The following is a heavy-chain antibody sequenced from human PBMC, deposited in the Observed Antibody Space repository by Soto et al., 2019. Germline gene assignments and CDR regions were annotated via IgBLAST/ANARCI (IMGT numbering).Heavy chain of an antibody. V-gene: IGHV3-53*05. J-gene: IGHJ5*02. CDR2: IYSGGST. Sequence: GGSLRLSCAASGFTVSSSYMSWVRQAPGKGLEWVSIIYSGGSTYYADSVKGRFTISRDNAKNSLYLQMNSLRAEDTALYYCAKGPYDFWSGSISNWFDPWGQGTLVTVSS. CDR1: GFTVSSSY. CDR3: AKGPYDFWSGSISNWFDP. D-gene: IGHD3-3*01.